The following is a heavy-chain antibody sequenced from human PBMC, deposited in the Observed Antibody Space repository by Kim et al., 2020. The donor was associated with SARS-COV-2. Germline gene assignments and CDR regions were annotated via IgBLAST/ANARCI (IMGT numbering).Heavy chain of an antibody. J-gene: IGHJ4*02. V-gene: IGHV3-30-3*01. CDR3: ARKGGGYGFFDY. CDR1: GFTFSSYA. Sequence: GGSLRLSCAASGFTFSSYAIHWVRQAPGKGLEWVAVISYDGSNKYYADSVKGRFTISRDNSKNTLYLQMNSLRAEDTAVYYCARKGGGYGFFDYWGQGTLVTVSS. CDR2: ISYDGSNK. D-gene: IGHD5-12*01.